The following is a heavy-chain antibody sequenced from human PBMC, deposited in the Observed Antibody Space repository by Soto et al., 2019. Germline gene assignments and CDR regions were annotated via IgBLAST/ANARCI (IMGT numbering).Heavy chain of an antibody. D-gene: IGHD2-15*01. CDR3: AGLNPGYCSGGSCYRYYYSGMEV. CDR2: IIPIFGTA. J-gene: IGHJ6*02. V-gene: IGHV1-69*13. CDR1: VFTFSSYP. Sequence: SVNVSCXWSVFTFSSYPISLVRQAAGQGLECVGGIIPIFGTANYAQKFQGRVTITADESTSTAYMELSSLRPEDTALYYCAGLNPGYCSGGSCYRYYYSGMEVWGQGTTVTSP.